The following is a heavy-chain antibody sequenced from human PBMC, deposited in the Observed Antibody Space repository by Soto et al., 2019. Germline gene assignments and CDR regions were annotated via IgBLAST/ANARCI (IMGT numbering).Heavy chain of an antibody. J-gene: IGHJ3*01. Sequence: QVHLVQSGAEMKKPGSSVRVSCEASGGTFSTSGFGWVRQAPGQGLEWMGGIIPIFGASNYAPKFQGRITISADQSRSTSYWEMSGLESADTATYYCARDPPRGWAHDAFDVSGPGTLMLVSS. CDR2: IIPIFGAS. V-gene: IGHV1-69*01. CDR3: ARDPPRGWAHDAFDV. CDR1: GGTFSTSG. D-gene: IGHD3-22*01.